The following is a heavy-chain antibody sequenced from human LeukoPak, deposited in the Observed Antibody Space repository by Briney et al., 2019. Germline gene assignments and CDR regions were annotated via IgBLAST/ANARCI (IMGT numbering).Heavy chain of an antibody. J-gene: IGHJ4*02. CDR2: INHSGST. CDR3: ARGNPNYDFWSGYLSEGNFDY. V-gene: IGHV4-34*01. Sequence: SETLSLTCAVYGGSFSGYYWSWIRQPPGKGLEWIGEINHSGSTNYNPSLKSRVTISVDTSKNQFSLKLSSVTAADTAVYYCARGNPNYDFWSGYLSEGNFDYWGQGTLVTVSS. CDR1: GGSFSGYY. D-gene: IGHD3-3*01.